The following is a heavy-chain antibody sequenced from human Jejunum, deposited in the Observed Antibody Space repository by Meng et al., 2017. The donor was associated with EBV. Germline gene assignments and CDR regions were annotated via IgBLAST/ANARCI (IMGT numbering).Heavy chain of an antibody. CDR3: ARGASSGYRIDY. CDR2: LSPDGSTT. J-gene: IGHJ4*02. Sequence: EVQLVESGXGLVQPGGSLRLSCAASGFTFTNYWMHWVRQAPGKGLVWVSRLSPDGSTTNYADSVKGRFTISRDNAKNTLSLQMNSLRADDMAVYFCARGASSGYRIDYWGQGTLVTVSS. D-gene: IGHD6-19*01. CDR1: GFTFTNYW. V-gene: IGHV3-74*01.